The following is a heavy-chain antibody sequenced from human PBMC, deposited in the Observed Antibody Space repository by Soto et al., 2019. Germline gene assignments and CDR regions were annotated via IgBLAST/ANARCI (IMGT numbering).Heavy chain of an antibody. D-gene: IGHD6-13*01. V-gene: IGHV4-31*03. CDR2: IYYSGST. CDR1: GGSISSGGYY. J-gene: IGHJ6*02. CDR3: ARDSAAAGPTYYYYGMDV. Sequence: PSETLSLTCTVSGGSISSGGYYWSWIRHHPGKGLEWIGYIYYSGSTYYNPSLKSRVTISVDTSKNQFSLKLSSVTAADTAVYYCARDSAAAGPTYYYYGMDVWGQGTTVTVSS.